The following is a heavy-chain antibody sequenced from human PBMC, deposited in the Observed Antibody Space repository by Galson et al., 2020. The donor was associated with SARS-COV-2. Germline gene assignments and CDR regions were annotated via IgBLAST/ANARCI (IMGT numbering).Heavy chain of an antibody. J-gene: IGHJ6*03. D-gene: IGHD3-16*01. CDR2: ITSGGDT. CDR1: GGSFSGWS. Sequence: SETLSLTCAVYGGSFSGWSWTWIRQAPGKGLEWIGEITSGGDTKYSPSLSSRVTLSVDTSRNQFSLKLTSVSAADTALYFCARGRQGVVPSPVLGLGPFYSYYYMDVWSKGTTVTVSS. CDR3: ARGRQGVVPSPVLGLGPFYSYYYMDV. V-gene: IGHV4-34*01.